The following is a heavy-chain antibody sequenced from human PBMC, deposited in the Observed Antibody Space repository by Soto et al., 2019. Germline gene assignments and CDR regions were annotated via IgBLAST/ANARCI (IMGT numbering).Heavy chain of an antibody. CDR1: GGTFSSYA. D-gene: IGHD2-15*01. CDR2: IIPIFGTA. CDR3: ARAEDIVVVVAAAGYYYGMDV. Sequence: SVKVSCKASGGTFSSYAISWVRQAPGQGLEWMGGIIPIFGTANYAQKFQGRVTITADKSTSTAYMELSSLRSEDTAVYYCARAEDIVVVVAAAGYYYGMDVWGQGTTVTVSS. V-gene: IGHV1-69*06. J-gene: IGHJ6*02.